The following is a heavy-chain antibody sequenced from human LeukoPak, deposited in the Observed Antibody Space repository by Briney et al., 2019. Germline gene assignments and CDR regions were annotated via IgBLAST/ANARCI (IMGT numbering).Heavy chain of an antibody. CDR2: INPLFGTA. V-gene: IGHV1-69*06. Sequence: SSLKVSCKASGGTLRSYVISWVRQAPGQALEWMGGINPLFGTANYPQKFQGRVTITAEKSTSTAYLELSSLRYEDTEVYYCGRLYYDILTSYYGNWLDRWGQGSLVTVCS. CDR1: GGTLRSYV. CDR3: GRLYYDILTSYYGNWLDR. J-gene: IGHJ5*02. D-gene: IGHD3-9*01.